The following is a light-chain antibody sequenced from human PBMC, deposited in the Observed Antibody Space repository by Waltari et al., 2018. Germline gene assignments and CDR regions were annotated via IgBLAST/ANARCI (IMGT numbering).Light chain of an antibody. CDR3: LQDYSYPFT. CDR1: QGIRND. CDR2: AAS. Sequence: AIQMTQSPSSLSASVGDRVTITCRASQGIRNDLGWYQQIPGKAPKLLIYAASSLNSGVPSRFSGSGSGTDFTLIISSLQPEDFATYYCLQDYSYPFTFGGGTKVEIK. J-gene: IGKJ4*01. V-gene: IGKV1-6*01.